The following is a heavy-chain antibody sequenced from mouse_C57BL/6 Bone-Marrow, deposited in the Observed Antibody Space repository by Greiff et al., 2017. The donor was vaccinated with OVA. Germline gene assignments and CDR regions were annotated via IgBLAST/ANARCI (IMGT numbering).Heavy chain of an antibody. J-gene: IGHJ2*01. CDR1: GYTFTDYE. CDR2: IDPETGGT. D-gene: IGHD2-5*01. Sequence: QVQLQQSGAELVRPGASVTLSCKASGYTFTDYEMHWVKQTPVHGLEWIGAIDPETGGTAYNQKFKGKAILTADKSSSTAYMELRSLTSEDSAVYYVTSSYSNYGDFDFWGQGTTLPVSS. CDR3: TSSYSNYGDFDF. V-gene: IGHV1-15*01.